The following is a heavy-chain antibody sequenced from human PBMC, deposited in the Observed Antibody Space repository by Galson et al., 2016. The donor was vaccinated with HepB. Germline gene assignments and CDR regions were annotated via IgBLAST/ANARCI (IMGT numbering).Heavy chain of an antibody. CDR3: ARVRSGYSGYANPYYYGMDV. Sequence: LVKPTQTLTLTCAISGDSVSSNSATWNWIRQSPSRGLEWLGRTYYRSKWYNDYALSVKSRITINPDTSKNQFSLQLNSVTPEDTAVYYCARVRSGYSGYANPYYYGMDVWGQGTTVTVSS. V-gene: IGHV6-1*01. CDR1: GDSVSSNSAT. CDR2: TYYRSKWYN. J-gene: IGHJ6*02. D-gene: IGHD5-12*01.